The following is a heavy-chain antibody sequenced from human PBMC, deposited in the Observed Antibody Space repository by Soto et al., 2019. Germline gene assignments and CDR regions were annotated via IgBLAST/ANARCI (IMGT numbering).Heavy chain of an antibody. V-gene: IGHV3-30-3*01. CDR3: ARPCLYSSNPHYYYYGMDV. CDR1: GFTFSSYP. D-gene: IGHD6-13*01. Sequence: QVQLVESGGGVVQPGRSLRLSCAASGFTFSSYPMDWVRQAPGKGLEWVAVKSYDGTNEHYADSVKARFTISRDNSKNTLYLQMNSLRAEDTAVYYCARPCLYSSNPHYYYYGMDVWGQGTTVTVSS. J-gene: IGHJ6*02. CDR2: KSYDGTNE.